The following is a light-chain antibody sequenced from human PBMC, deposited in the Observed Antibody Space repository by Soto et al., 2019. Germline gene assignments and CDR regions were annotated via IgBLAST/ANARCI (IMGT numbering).Light chain of an antibody. CDR1: ESISSY. CDR3: QQRSKWPLT. V-gene: IGKV3-11*01. CDR2: DAS. Sequence: EIVLTQSPATLSLSPGERATLSCRASESISSYLAWYQQRPGQAPSLLIYDASNRATGIPARFSGSGSGTDFTLTIDYLEPEDFAVYYCQQRSKWPLTFGGGTKVEI. J-gene: IGKJ4*01.